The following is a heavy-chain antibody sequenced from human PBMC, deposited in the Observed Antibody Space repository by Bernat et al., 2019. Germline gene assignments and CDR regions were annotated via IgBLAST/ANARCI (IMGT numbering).Heavy chain of an antibody. CDR2: ISSSSSYI. J-gene: IGHJ5*02. CDR3: ARGKLAPDR. Sequence: EVQLVESGGGLVKPGGSLRLSCAASGFTFSSYSMNWVRQAPGKGLEWVSSISSSSSYIYYADSVKGRFTISRDNSKNTLYLQMDSLRAEDTALYYCARGKLAPDRWGQGTLVTVSS. V-gene: IGHV3-21*01. D-gene: IGHD4-23*01. CDR1: GFTFSSYS.